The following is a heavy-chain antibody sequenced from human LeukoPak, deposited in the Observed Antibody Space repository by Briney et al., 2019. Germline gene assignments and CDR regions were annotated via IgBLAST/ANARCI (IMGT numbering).Heavy chain of an antibody. CDR3: ANINIGDS. CDR2: INSDGSTT. Sequence: PGGSLGFSGLAPGFTLSSYGMNWVGKAPGKGLVWVSRINSDGSTTTYADSVKGRFTISRDNAQNTLYLQMNSLRAEDTAVYYCANINIGDSWGQGTLVTVSS. CDR1: GFTLSSYG. J-gene: IGHJ4*02. V-gene: IGHV3-74*01.